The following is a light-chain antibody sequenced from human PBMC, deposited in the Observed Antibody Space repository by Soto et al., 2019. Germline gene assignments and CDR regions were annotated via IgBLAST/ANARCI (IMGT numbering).Light chain of an antibody. CDR3: QQYNSYSGT. CDR1: QSISNW. J-gene: IGKJ1*01. CDR2: DAS. Sequence: DIQMTQSPSTLSASVGDRVTMTCRASQSISNWLAWYQQKPGKAPKVLIYDASSLESGVPSRFSGSGSGTEFTLTISSLQPDDFATYYCQQYNSYSGTFGQGTKVEIK. V-gene: IGKV1-5*01.